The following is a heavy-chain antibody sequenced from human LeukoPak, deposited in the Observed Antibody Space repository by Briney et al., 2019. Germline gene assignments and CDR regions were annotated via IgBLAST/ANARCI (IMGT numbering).Heavy chain of an antibody. D-gene: IGHD3-9*01. Sequence: ASVKVSCKASGYTFTSYAMNWVRQAPGQGLEWMGWINTNTGNPTYAQGFTGRFVFSLDTSVSTAYLQISSLKAEDTAVYYCARGRTLTTDGDILTGYWRSMWQYYYYYMDVWGKGTTVTISS. J-gene: IGHJ6*03. CDR1: GYTFTSYA. CDR2: INTNTGNP. V-gene: IGHV7-4-1*02. CDR3: ARGRTLTTDGDILTGYWRSMWQYYYYYMDV.